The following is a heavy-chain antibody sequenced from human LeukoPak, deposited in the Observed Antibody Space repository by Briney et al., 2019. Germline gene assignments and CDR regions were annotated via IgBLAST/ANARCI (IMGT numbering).Heavy chain of an antibody. D-gene: IGHD5-18*01. CDR2: IYSGGST. V-gene: IGHV3-53*01. J-gene: IGHJ4*02. Sequence: GGSLRLSCAASGFTVSSNYMSWVRQAPGKGLEWVSVIYSGGSTYYADSVKGRFTISRDNSKNTLYLQMNSLRAEDTAVYYCAKSDVRQLWLPPFDYWGQGTLVTVSS. CDR3: AKSDVRQLWLPPFDY. CDR1: GFTVSSNY.